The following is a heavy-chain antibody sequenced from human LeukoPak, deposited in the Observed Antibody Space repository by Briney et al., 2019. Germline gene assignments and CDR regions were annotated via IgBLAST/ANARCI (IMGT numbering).Heavy chain of an antibody. CDR3: ARRPTNYYDSSDNHEFDY. V-gene: IGHV4-39*01. CDR2: IYYSGST. CDR1: GGSISSSSYY. Sequence: SETLSLTCTVSGGSISSSSYYWGWIRQPPGKGLEWIGSIYYSGSTYYNPSLKSRVTISVDTSKNQFSLKLSSVTAADTAVYYCARRPTNYYDSSDNHEFDYWGQGTLVTVSS. J-gene: IGHJ4*02. D-gene: IGHD3-22*01.